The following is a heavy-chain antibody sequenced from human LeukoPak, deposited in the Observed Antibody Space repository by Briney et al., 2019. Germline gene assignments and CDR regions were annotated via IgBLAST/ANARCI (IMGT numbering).Heavy chain of an antibody. D-gene: IGHD6-19*01. CDR2: IYSGGNT. CDR1: GFTVSSKY. J-gene: IGHJ4*02. Sequence: HSGGSLGLSCAASGFTVSSKYMCWVRQAPGKGLEWVSVIYSGGNTYYADSVKGRFTISRDNSKNTVNLQMNSLRAEDTDVYYCASGIEVGPIYFDYWGQGTLVTVSS. CDR3: ASGIEVGPIYFDY. V-gene: IGHV3-66*01.